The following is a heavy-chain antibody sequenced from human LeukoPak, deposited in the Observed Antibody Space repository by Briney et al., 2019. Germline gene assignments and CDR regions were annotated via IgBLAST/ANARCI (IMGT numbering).Heavy chain of an antibody. Sequence: SETLSLTCSVSDYSISSYDYWGWIRQPPGKGLEWIGRIYTSGSTNYNPSLKSRVTMSVDTSKNQFSLKLSSVTAADTAVYYCARGRYYYDSSGYYWFDYWGQGTLVTVSS. CDR2: IYTSGST. D-gene: IGHD3-22*01. V-gene: IGHV4-4*07. CDR3: ARGRYYYDSSGYYWFDY. J-gene: IGHJ4*02. CDR1: DYSISSYDY.